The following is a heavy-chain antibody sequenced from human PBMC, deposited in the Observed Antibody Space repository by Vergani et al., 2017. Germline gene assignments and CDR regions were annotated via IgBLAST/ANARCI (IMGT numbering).Heavy chain of an antibody. CDR1: GGSFTSYH. Sequence: QVQLQQWGGGLLKPSETLSLTCVVNGGSFTSYHWTWIRQSPGEGLGWVGDIDHTGRPDYNPSLKSRRTMSVDNSRNPFSLTLNSVTATDTAIYFCARVNTETNGHRYFYYYMDVWGQGTAVTVS. D-gene: IGHD4-11*01. J-gene: IGHJ6*03. CDR3: ARVNTETNGHRYFYYYMDV. CDR2: IDHTGRP. V-gene: IGHV4-34*01.